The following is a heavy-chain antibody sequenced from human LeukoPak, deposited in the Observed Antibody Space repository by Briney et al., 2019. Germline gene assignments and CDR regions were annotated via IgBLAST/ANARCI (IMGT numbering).Heavy chain of an antibody. V-gene: IGHV3-23*01. CDR3: AKDHGTAVAGFYY. J-gene: IGHJ4*02. CDR1: GFTLSTYG. CDR2: ITGTGGST. D-gene: IGHD6-19*01. Sequence: GGSLRLSCAASGFTLSTYGVSWVRQPPGKGLEWVSGITGTGGSTYYADSVKGRFTVSRDTSKNTLYLQMNSLRAEDTAIYYCAKDHGTAVAGFYYWGQGTLVTASS.